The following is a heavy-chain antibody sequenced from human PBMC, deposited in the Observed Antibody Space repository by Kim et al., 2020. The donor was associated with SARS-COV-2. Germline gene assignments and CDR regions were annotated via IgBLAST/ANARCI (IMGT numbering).Heavy chain of an antibody. CDR3: ARGSGNYPFYYYYGMDV. J-gene: IGHJ6*02. Sequence: GGSLRLSCAVSGFTFSDHYMDWVRQPPGKGLEWVGRTRNKANSYTTEYAASVKGRFIISRDDPKNSMHLQMNSLKTEDTAVYYCARGSGNYPFYYYYGMDVWGQGTTVTVSS. D-gene: IGHD1-26*01. CDR1: GFTFSDHY. CDR2: TRNKANSYTT. V-gene: IGHV3-72*01.